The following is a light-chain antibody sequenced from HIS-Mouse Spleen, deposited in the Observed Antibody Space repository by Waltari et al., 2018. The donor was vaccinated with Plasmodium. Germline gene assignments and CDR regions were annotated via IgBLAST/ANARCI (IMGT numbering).Light chain of an antibody. CDR2: KVS. V-gene: IGKV2-30*02. Sequence: DVVMTQSPHSLPVTLGQPASISCRSSQSLVHSDGNTYLNWFQQRPGQSPRRLIYKVSNRDSGVPDRFSGSGSGTDFTLKISRVEAEDVGVYYCMQGTHWPPMYTFGQGTKLEIK. CDR1: QSLVHSDGNTY. CDR3: MQGTHWPPMYT. J-gene: IGKJ2*01.